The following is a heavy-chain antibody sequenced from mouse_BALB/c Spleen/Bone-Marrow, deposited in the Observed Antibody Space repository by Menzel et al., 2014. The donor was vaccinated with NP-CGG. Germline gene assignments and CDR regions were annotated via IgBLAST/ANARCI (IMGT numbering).Heavy chain of an antibody. CDR3: VRQNYDYAWFAY. J-gene: IGHJ3*01. D-gene: IGHD2-4*01. V-gene: IGHV10-1*02. CDR1: GFTFNTYA. CDR2: IRSKSNNYAT. Sequence: DVKLVESGGGLVQPKGSLKLSCAASGFTFNTYAMNWVRQALGKGLEWVARIRSKSNNYATYYADSVKDRFTISRDDSQSMLYLQMNNLETEDTAMYYCVRQNYDYAWFAYWGQGTLVTVSA.